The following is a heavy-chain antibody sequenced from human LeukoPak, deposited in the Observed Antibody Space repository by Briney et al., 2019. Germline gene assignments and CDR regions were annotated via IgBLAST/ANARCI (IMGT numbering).Heavy chain of an antibody. D-gene: IGHD6-13*01. V-gene: IGHV1-69*05. CDR2: IIPIFGTA. J-gene: IGHJ3*02. CDR1: GGTFSSYA. CDR3: ARVKGSSSSWYGAFDI. Sequence: SVKVSCKASGGTFSSYAISWVRQAPEQGLEWMGGIIPIFGTANYAQKFQGRVTITTDESTSTAYMELSSLRSEDTAVYYCARVKGSSSSWYGAFDIWGQGTMVTVSS.